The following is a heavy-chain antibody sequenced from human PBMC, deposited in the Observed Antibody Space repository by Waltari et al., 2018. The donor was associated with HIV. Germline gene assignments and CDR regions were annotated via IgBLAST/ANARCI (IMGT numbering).Heavy chain of an antibody. J-gene: IGHJ6*02. CDR1: GGTFSSYA. D-gene: IGHD3-3*01. V-gene: IGHV1-69*06. CDR3: ARPALEWFESNYYYGMDV. Sequence: QVQLVQSGAGVKQPGSSVKVSCKASGGTFSSYAISWVRQAPGQGLEWMGGIIPIVGTANYAQKFQGRGTITADKSTSTAYMELSSLRSEDTAVYYCARPALEWFESNYYYGMDVWGQGTTVTVSS. CDR2: IIPIVGTA.